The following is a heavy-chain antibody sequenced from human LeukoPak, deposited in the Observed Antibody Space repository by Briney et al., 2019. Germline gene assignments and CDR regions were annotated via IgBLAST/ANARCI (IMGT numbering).Heavy chain of an antibody. CDR1: GDSVSRSDSY. V-gene: IGHV4-39*01. D-gene: IGHD3-22*01. Sequence: SETLSLTCTIFGDSVSRSDSYWDWIRQPPGKGLEWIGTIYYSGRTYYSPSLKSRGTLSVDMSNNQFSLTLSSVTAADTALYFCARRRYYDSSGYLEWGQGTLVTVSS. CDR3: ARRRYYDSSGYLE. J-gene: IGHJ1*01. CDR2: IYYSGRT.